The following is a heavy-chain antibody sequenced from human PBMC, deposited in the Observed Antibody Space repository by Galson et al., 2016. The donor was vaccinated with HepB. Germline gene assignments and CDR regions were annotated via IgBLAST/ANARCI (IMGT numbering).Heavy chain of an antibody. Sequence: SLRLSCAASGFSFSNYWMYWLRQAPGKGLEWVANIKGDGREEKNVDSVKGRCTVSRDNPSKCLYLQMNSLRAEDTAVYYCARDGHSTSPDFDTWGQGTLVTVSS. D-gene: IGHD6-6*01. J-gene: IGHJ4*02. V-gene: IGHV3-7*01. CDR3: ARDGHSTSPDFDT. CDR2: IKGDGREE. CDR1: GFSFSNYW.